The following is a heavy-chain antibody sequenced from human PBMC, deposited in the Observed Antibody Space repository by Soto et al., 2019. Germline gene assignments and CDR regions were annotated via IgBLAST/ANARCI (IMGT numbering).Heavy chain of an antibody. V-gene: IGHV3-13*01. CDR2: IGTLSDT. Sequence: PGGSLRLSCAGSGFTFSTSDIHWVRQAPGKGLEWVSGIGTLSDTFYAASVQGRFTISRQNAKNSVYLQMNSLRAGDTAFYYCARGRSFSYDSTPPPMFDPWGQGTLVTVPQ. J-gene: IGHJ5*02. CDR3: ARGRSFSYDSTPPPMFDP. CDR1: GFTFSTSD. D-gene: IGHD3-10*01.